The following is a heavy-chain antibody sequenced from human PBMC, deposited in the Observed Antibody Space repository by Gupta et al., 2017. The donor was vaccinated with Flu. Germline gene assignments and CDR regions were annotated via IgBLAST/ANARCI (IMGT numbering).Heavy chain of an antibody. CDR3: ARARISGTTSVWDAHFDP. J-gene: IGHJ5*02. Sequence: QVQLQESGPRLVRPSQTLSLSCTVSGGSINSGYYYWTWIRQPAGKGLECVGRIYTSGTTSYNPSLKSRVTMSLDTSKNQFSLKMNSVTTADTAVYYCARARISGTTSVWDAHFDPWGPGTPVTGSS. D-gene: IGHD1-7*01. V-gene: IGHV4-61*02. CDR1: GGSINSGYYY. CDR2: IYTSGTT.